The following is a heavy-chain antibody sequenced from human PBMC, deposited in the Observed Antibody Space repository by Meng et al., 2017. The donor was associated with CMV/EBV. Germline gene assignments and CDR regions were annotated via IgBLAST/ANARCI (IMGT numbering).Heavy chain of an antibody. Sequence: GSLRLSCTVSGYSISRGYYWGWIRQPPGKGLEWIGSINHSGSTYYNPSLKSRVTISVDTSKNQFSLKLSSVTAADTAVYYCARAFYDFWSGYSSFDPWGQGTLVTVSS. V-gene: IGHV4-38-2*02. D-gene: IGHD3-3*01. CDR2: INHSGST. J-gene: IGHJ5*02. CDR3: ARAFYDFWSGYSSFDP. CDR1: GYSISRGYY.